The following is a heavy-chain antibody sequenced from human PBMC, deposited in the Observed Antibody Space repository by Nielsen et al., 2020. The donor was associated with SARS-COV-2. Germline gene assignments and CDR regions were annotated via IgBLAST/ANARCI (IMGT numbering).Heavy chain of an antibody. D-gene: IGHD4-17*01. J-gene: IGHJ5*02. CDR2: ISGSGGST. Sequence: GESLKISCAASGFTFSSNAMSWVSQAPGKGLELVSAISGSGGSTYYADSVKGRFTISRDNSKNTLYLQMNSLRAEDTAVYYCAKDRDGDYVRLFDPWGQVTLVTFSS. CDR3: AKDRDGDYVRLFDP. CDR1: GFTFSSNA. V-gene: IGHV3-23*01.